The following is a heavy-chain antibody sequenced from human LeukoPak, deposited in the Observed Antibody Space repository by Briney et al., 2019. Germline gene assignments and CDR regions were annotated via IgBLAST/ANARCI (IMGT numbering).Heavy chain of an antibody. CDR2: IYYSGST. J-gene: IGHJ4*02. D-gene: IGHD6-13*01. CDR1: GGSISSYY. CDR3: ARESSSSWYRPTSDFDY. V-gene: IGHV4-59*12. Sequence: PSETLSLTCTVSGGSISSYYWSWIRQPPGKGLEWIGYIYYSGSTNYNPSLKSRVTISVDTSKNQFSLQLNSVTPEDTAVYYCARESSSSWYRPTSDFDYWGQGTLVTVSS.